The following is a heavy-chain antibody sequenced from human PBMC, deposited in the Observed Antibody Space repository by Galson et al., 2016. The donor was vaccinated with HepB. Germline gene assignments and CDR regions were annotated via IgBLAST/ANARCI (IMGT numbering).Heavy chain of an antibody. Sequence: QSGAEVKKPGESLKISCKASGYSFTNYHVHWVRQAPGQGLEYVGMINTNNGDTYYARKLQGRVTFTRDTSASTAYMELSSLRSEDTAVYFCARSGNEWSVDYWGQGTLVSVSS. CDR3: ARSGNEWSVDY. CDR2: INTNNGDT. V-gene: IGHV1-46*01. CDR1: GYSFTNYH. J-gene: IGHJ4*02. D-gene: IGHD3-3*01.